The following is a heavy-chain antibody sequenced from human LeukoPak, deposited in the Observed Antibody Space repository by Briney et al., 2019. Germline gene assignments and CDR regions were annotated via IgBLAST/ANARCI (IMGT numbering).Heavy chain of an antibody. J-gene: IGHJ6*03. D-gene: IGHD1-1*01. V-gene: IGHV3-33*06. Sequence: GGSLKLSCAASGFSFSSYAMSWVRQAPGKGLEWVALIWYDGNNEYYADSVRGRFTISRDNSKNMLYLQMNSLRAEDTAVYYCAKKAPAGGDYYYMDVWGEGTTVTVSS. CDR3: AKKAPAGGDYYYMDV. CDR2: IWYDGNNE. CDR1: GFSFSSYA.